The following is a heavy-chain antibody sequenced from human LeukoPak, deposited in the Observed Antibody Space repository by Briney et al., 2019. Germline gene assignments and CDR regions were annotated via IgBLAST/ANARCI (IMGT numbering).Heavy chain of an antibody. Sequence: GGSLRLSCAASGFAASGFTFSTFGMRWVRQAPGKGLEWVAFIRYDGSNKYYADPVKGRFTISRDDSKNTLYLQMNSLRAEDTAAYYCAKGYYFDILSGYSSLDSWGQGTLVTVSS. CDR1: GFTFSTFG. CDR3: AKGYYFDILSGYSSLDS. D-gene: IGHD3-9*01. J-gene: IGHJ4*02. CDR2: IRYDGSNK. V-gene: IGHV3-30*02.